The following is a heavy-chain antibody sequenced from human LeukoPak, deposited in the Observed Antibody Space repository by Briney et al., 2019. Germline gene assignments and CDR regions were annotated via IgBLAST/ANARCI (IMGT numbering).Heavy chain of an antibody. V-gene: IGHV3-53*01. J-gene: IGHJ5*02. D-gene: IGHD3-22*01. CDR2: IYSGGST. Sequence: PGGSLRLSCAASGFTVSSNYMSWVRQAPGKGLEWVSVIYSGGSTYYADSVKGRFTISRDNSKNTLYLQMNSLRAEDTAVYYCARSPWGITMIAEAWGQGTLVTVSS. CDR3: ARSPWGITMIAEA. CDR1: GFTVSSNY.